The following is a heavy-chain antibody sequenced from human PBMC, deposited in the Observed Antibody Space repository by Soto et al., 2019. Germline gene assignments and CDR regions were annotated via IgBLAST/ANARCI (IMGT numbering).Heavy chain of an antibody. J-gene: IGHJ4*02. CDR2: MNPNTGNT. D-gene: IGHD5-18*01. V-gene: IGHV1-8*01. CDR1: GYTFTSYE. CDR3: ARESSYGLVY. Sequence: ASVKVSCKASGYTFTSYEINWGRQATGQGLEWMGWMNPNTGNTAYAQKFQGRVTMTRNTSISTAYMELSSLRSEDTAVYYCARESSYGLVYWGQGTLVTVSS.